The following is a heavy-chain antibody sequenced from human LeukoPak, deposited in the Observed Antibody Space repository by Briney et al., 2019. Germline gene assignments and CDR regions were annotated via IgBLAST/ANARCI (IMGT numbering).Heavy chain of an antibody. CDR1: GFTFSSYG. J-gene: IGHJ4*02. Sequence: AGGSLRLSCAASGFTFSSYGMHWVRQAPGKGLEWVAVISYDGSNKYYADSVKGRFTISRDNSKNTLYLQMNSLRAEDTAVYYCAEDGRGYIYGYLDHWGQGTLVTVSS. D-gene: IGHD5-18*01. CDR2: ISYDGSNK. CDR3: AEDGRGYIYGYLDH. V-gene: IGHV3-30*18.